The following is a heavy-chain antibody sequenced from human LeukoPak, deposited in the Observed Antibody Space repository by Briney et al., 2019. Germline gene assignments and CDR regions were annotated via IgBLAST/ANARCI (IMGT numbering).Heavy chain of an antibody. J-gene: IGHJ4*02. V-gene: IGHV1-18*01. Sequence: GASVKVSCKASGYTFTSYGISWVRQAPGQGLEWMGWISGYNGNTNYARKLQGRVTMTTDTSTSTAYMELRSLRSDDTAVYYCARRSLAEEMATNWGQGTLVTVSS. D-gene: IGHD5-24*01. CDR1: GYTFTSYG. CDR2: ISGYNGNT. CDR3: ARRSLAEEMATN.